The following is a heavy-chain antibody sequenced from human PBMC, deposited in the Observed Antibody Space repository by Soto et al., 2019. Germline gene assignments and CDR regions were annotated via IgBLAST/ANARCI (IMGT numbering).Heavy chain of an antibody. V-gene: IGHV3-21*01. D-gene: IGHD3-10*01. J-gene: IGHJ6*02. Sequence: GGSLRLSCAASGFTFSSYSMNWVRQAPGKGLEWVSSISSSSSYIYYADSVKGRFTISRDNAKNSLYLQMNSLRAEDTAVYYCARNYGSGSYYKDDYYYYGMDVWGQGTTVTV. CDR1: GFTFSSYS. CDR2: ISSSSSYI. CDR3: ARNYGSGSYYKDDYYYYGMDV.